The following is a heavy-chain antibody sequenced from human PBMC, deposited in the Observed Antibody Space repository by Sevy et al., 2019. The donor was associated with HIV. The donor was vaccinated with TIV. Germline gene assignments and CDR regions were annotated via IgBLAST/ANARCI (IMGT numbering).Heavy chain of an antibody. CDR2: FDPEDGET. J-gene: IGHJ4*01. Sequence: ASVKVSCKVSGYTLTELSMHWVRQAPGKGLEWMGGFDPEDGETIYAQKFQGRVTMTEDTSTDTAYMELSSLRSEDTAVYYCATARYCTYGVCSDFDYWGQGTLVTVSS. D-gene: IGHD2-8*01. CDR1: GYTLTELS. V-gene: IGHV1-24*01. CDR3: ATARYCTYGVCSDFDY.